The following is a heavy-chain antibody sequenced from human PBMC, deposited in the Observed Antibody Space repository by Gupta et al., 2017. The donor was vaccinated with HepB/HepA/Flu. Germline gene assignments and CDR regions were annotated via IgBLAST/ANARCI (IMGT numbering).Heavy chain of an antibody. CDR3: AGSQAYIRVGFDP. CDR1: GDSISYNYYL. CDR2: VEYSGNI. Sequence: QLQLQEPRPRLLKLPETLSLTCTVSGDSISYNYYLISWIRQSPGKEPEWMGAVEYSGNIYYNPSLTSRATMSVDTSKNYFFLNLNSVTAADTAIYYGAGSQAYIRVGFDPWGQGTLVTVSS. V-gene: IGHV4-39*02. D-gene: IGHD1-1*01. J-gene: IGHJ5*02.